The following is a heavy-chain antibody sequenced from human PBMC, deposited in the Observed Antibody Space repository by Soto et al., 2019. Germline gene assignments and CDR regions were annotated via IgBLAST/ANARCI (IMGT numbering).Heavy chain of an antibody. CDR2: INAGNGNT. CDR1: GYTFTSYA. V-gene: IGHV1-3*01. Sequence: ASVKVSCKASGYTFTSYAMHWVRQAPGQRLEWMGWINAGNGNTKYSQKFQGRVTITRDTSASTAYMELSSLRSEDTAVYYCARPQTPAAIRSAFDIWGQGTMVTVSS. CDR3: ARPQTPAAIRSAFDI. J-gene: IGHJ3*02. D-gene: IGHD2-2*01.